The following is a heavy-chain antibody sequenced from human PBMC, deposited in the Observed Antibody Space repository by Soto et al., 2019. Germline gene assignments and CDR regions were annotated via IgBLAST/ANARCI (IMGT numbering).Heavy chain of an antibody. CDR1: GYSFTSYW. CDR2: IYPGDSDT. CDR3: ARRDYGGNSFAFDI. V-gene: IGHV5-51*01. J-gene: IGHJ3*02. Sequence: GESLKISCKGSGYSFTSYWIGWVRQMPGKGLEWMGIIYPGDSDTRYSPSFQGQISIIANKSISTANLQWSSLKASATAMYYGARRDYGGNSFAFDIWGQGTMVTVSS. D-gene: IGHD4-17*01.